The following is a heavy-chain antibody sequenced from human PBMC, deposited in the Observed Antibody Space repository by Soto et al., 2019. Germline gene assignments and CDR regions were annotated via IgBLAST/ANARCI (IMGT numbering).Heavy chain of an antibody. CDR1: GFTFGSYW. CDR3: ARGRPYGMDV. Sequence: GGSLRPSCAASGFTFGSYWMNWVSHAPGKGLVWVSRIDSDGSSTTYADSVKGRFTTSRDNAKNTLYLQMSSLRVEDTAVYYCARGRPYGMDVWGQGTTVTVSS. CDR2: IDSDGSST. V-gene: IGHV3-74*01. J-gene: IGHJ6*02.